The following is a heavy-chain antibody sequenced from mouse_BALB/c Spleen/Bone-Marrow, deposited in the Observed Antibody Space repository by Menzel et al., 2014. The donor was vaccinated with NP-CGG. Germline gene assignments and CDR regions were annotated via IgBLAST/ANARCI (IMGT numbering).Heavy chain of an antibody. CDR3: AGKGIPDWFAY. J-gene: IGHJ3*01. V-gene: IGHV4-1*02. CDR2: INPDSSTI. CDR1: GFDFSRHW. Sequence: EVKLMESGGGLVRPGGSLKLSCAASGFDFSRHWMSWVRQAPGKGLEWIGEINPDSSTINYTPSLKGKFIISRDNAKNTLYLQMIKVRTEDAALYYCAGKGIPDWFAYWGQGTLVTVSA.